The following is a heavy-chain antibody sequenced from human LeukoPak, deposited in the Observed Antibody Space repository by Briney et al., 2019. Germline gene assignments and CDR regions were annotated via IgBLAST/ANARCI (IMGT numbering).Heavy chain of an antibody. J-gene: IGHJ4*02. CDR2: ISSSSSTI. CDR3: ARDSDAPLFDY. V-gene: IGHV3-48*01. CDR1: GFTFSSYS. Sequence: GGSLRLSCAASGFTFSSYSMNWVRQAPGKGLEWVSYISSSSSTIYYADSVKGRFTISRDNAKNSLYLQMNSLRAEDTAVYYCARDSDAPLFDYWGQGTLVTVSS. D-gene: IGHD1-26*01.